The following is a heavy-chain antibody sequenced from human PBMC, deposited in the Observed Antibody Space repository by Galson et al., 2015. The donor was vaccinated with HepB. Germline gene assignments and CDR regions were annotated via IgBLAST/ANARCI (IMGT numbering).Heavy chain of an antibody. CDR2: IWYDGSNK. D-gene: IGHD6-19*01. V-gene: IGHV3-33*01. Sequence: SLRLSCAASGFTFSSYGMHWVRQAPGKGLEWVAVIWYDGSNKYYADSVKGRFTISRDNSKNTLYLQMNSLRAEDTAVYYCARDRSPYAVAGTIVAFDIWGQGTMVTVSS. CDR3: ARDRSPYAVAGTIVAFDI. J-gene: IGHJ3*02. CDR1: GFTFSSYG.